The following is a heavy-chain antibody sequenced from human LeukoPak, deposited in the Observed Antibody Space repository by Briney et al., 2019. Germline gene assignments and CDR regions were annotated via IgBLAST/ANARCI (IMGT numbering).Heavy chain of an antibody. V-gene: IGHV3-30*18. D-gene: IGHD3-22*01. CDR2: ISYDGSNK. CDR3: AKDVVIVIVVGGGFDP. Sequence: GRSLRLSCAASGFTFSNYGIHWVRQAPGKGLEWVAVISYDGSNKDYADSVKGRLTISRDNSKNTLYLQMNSLRPEDTAVYYCAKDVVIVIVVGGGFDPWGQGTLVTVSS. CDR1: GFTFSNYG. J-gene: IGHJ5*02.